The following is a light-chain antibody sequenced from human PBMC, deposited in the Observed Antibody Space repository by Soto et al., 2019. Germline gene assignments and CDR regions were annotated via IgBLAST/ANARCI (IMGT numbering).Light chain of an antibody. CDR1: QSVSIN. CDR2: VSS. J-gene: IGKJ1*01. V-gene: IGKV3-15*01. Sequence: EIVMTQSPATLSVSPGERATLSCRASQSVSINLACYQQKPGHAPRLLLYVSSTMATGIPARFIVSGSGTEFTLNISSLQSEDFAVYYCQPYNNWPPWTFGQGTKVEIK. CDR3: QPYNNWPPWT.